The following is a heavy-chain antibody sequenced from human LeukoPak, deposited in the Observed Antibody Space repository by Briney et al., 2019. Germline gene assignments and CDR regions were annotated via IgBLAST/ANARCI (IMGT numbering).Heavy chain of an antibody. D-gene: IGHD6-19*01. CDR1: GFTFSSYS. CDR2: ISSSGSTI. Sequence: GGSLRLACAASGFTFSSYSMNWVRQAPGKGLEWVSYISSSGSTIYYADSVKGRFTISRDNAKNSLYLQMNSLRAEDTAVYYCARWSPGYSSGWYVYPYYYYYMDVWGKGTTVTISS. J-gene: IGHJ6*03. CDR3: ARWSPGYSSGWYVYPYYYYYMDV. V-gene: IGHV3-48*04.